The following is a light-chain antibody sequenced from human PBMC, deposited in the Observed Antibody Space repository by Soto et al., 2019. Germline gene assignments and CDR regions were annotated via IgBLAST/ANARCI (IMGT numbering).Light chain of an antibody. J-gene: IGKJ1*01. CDR1: QSISSW. Sequence: DIQMTQSPSTLSASVGDRVTITCRASQSISSWLAWYQQKPGKAPKLLIYKASSLESGVPSRFSGSGSGTEFTLTFSSLQPADFATYYCQQYNSYPTFGQVTKVEIK. CDR3: QQYNSYPT. CDR2: KAS. V-gene: IGKV1-5*03.